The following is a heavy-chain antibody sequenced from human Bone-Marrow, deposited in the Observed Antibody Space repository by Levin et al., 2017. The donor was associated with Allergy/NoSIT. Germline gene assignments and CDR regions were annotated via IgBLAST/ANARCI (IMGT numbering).Heavy chain of an antibody. CDR3: TTYSSSWYYFDY. Sequence: PGGSLRLSCAASGFSFSNAWMSWARQAPGKGLEWVGRIKSKTDGGTIEYAAPVKGRFTISRDDSKNTLYLQMNSLKTEDTAVYYCTTYSSSWYYFDYWGQGTLVTVSS. V-gene: IGHV3-15*01. CDR2: IKSKTDGGTI. J-gene: IGHJ4*02. D-gene: IGHD6-13*01. CDR1: GFSFSNAW.